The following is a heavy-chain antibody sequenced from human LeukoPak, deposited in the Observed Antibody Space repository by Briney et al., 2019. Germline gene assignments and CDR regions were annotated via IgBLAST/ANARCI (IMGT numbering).Heavy chain of an antibody. Sequence: ASVKVSCKASGYTFTGYYMHWVRQAPGQGLEWMGWISAYNGNTNYAQKLQGRVTMTTDTSTSTAYMELRSLRSDDTAVYYCAREVVYYYDSSGYFDYWGQGTLVTVSS. J-gene: IGHJ4*02. CDR2: ISAYNGNT. CDR3: AREVVYYYDSSGYFDY. CDR1: GYTFTGYY. D-gene: IGHD3-22*01. V-gene: IGHV1-18*04.